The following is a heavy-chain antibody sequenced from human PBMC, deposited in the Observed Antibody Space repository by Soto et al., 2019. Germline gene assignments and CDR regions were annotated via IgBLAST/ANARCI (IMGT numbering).Heavy chain of an antibody. CDR2: INSDGSNT. V-gene: IGHV3-74*01. CDR1: GCAFRSIW. Sequence: GGSLRLSCTASGCAFRSIWMHWVRQAPGKGLVWVSRINSDGSNTAYADSVKGRFTISRDNAKNTLYLQMNSLRAEDTAVYYCAKVGDFWSGYPGGYMDVWGKGTTVTVSS. CDR3: AKVGDFWSGYPGGYMDV. D-gene: IGHD3-3*01. J-gene: IGHJ6*03.